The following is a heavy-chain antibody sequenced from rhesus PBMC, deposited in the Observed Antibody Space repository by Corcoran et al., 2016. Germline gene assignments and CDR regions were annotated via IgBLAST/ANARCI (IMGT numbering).Heavy chain of an antibody. CDR3: TRDRPYSSGWYYFDY. D-gene: IGHD6-31*01. CDR1: GFTFSSYV. CDR2: ISESGGTI. V-gene: IGHV3S26*01. Sequence: DVQLVESGGGLVKPGGSLRLSCVASGFTFSSYVMHWVRQAPGKGLEWVLVISESGGTIYYAASVRGRFTISGDNAKNSLFLQMISLRAEDTAVYYCTRDRPYSSGWYYFDYWGQGVLVTVSS. J-gene: IGHJ4*01.